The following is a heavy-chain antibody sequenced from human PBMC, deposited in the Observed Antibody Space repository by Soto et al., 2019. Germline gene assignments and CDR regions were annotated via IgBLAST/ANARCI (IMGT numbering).Heavy chain of an antibody. V-gene: IGHV1-69*13. CDR3: ARDEGWAIVLSPGAYGMDV. CDR1: GGTFSSYA. Sequence: SVKVSCKASGGTFSSYAISWVRQAPGQGLEWMGGIIPIFGTANYAQKFQGRVTITADESTSTAYMELSSLRSEDTAVYYCARDEGWAIVLSPGAYGMDVWGQGTTVTVSS. CDR2: IIPIFGTA. D-gene: IGHD2-8*01. J-gene: IGHJ6*02.